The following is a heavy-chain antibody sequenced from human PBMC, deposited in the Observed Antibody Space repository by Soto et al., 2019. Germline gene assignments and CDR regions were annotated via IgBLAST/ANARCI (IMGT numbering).Heavy chain of an antibody. CDR2: IGGSGGST. V-gene: IGHV3-23*01. D-gene: IGHD6-13*01. J-gene: IGHJ4*02. CDR3: AASYSSSWYADY. Sequence: PGGSLRLSCAASGFTFSSYAMSWVRQAPGKGLEWVSAIGGSGGSTYYADSVKGRFTISRDNSKNTLYLQMNSLRAEDTAVYYCAASYSSSWYADYWGQGTLVTVSS. CDR1: GFTFSSYA.